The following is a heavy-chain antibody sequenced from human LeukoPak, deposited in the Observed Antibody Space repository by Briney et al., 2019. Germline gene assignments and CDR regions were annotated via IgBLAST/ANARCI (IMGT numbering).Heavy chain of an antibody. CDR2: IRYDGSNK. D-gene: IGHD6-19*01. Sequence: GGSLRLSCAASGFTFSSYGMHWVRQAPGKGLEWVAFIRYDGSNKYYADSVKGRFTISRDNSKNTLYLQMNSLRAEDTAVYYCAKDLEVAGTEDAFDIWGQGTMVTVSS. CDR3: AKDLEVAGTEDAFDI. CDR1: GFTFSSYG. V-gene: IGHV3-30*02. J-gene: IGHJ3*02.